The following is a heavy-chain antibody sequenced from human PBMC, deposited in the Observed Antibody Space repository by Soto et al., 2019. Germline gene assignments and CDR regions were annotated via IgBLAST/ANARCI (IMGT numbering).Heavy chain of an antibody. CDR1: GFTFSISD. Sequence: EVQLLESGGDLVQPGGSLRLSCAASGFTFSISDMSWVRQAPGKGLEWVSAISGSGGNTYYADSVKGRFTISRENCKNTLYLQMNSLRAEDTAVYYCAKNLIQLWLCDSWGQGTLVTVSS. CDR2: ISGSGGNT. CDR3: AKNLIQLWLCDS. D-gene: IGHD5-18*01. J-gene: IGHJ4*02. V-gene: IGHV3-23*01.